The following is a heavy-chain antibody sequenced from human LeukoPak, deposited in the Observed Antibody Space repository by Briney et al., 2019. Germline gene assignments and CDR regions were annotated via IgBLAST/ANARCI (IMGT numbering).Heavy chain of an antibody. Sequence: GGSLRLSCAASGFTFSSYWMSWVRQAPGKGLEWVSGISWNSGSIGYADSVKGRFTISRDNAKNSLYLQMNSLRAEDTALYYCAKDIAAAGRGDYFDYWGQGTLVTVSS. V-gene: IGHV3-9*01. CDR3: AKDIAAAGRGDYFDY. D-gene: IGHD6-13*01. J-gene: IGHJ4*02. CDR1: GFTFSSYW. CDR2: ISWNSGSI.